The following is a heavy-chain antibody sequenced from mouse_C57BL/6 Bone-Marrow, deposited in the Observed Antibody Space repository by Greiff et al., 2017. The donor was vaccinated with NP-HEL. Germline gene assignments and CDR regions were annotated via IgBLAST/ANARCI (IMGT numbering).Heavy chain of an antibody. J-gene: IGHJ3*01. CDR1: GYTFTSYW. Sequence: EVQLQQSGTVLARPGASVKMSCKTSGYTFTSYWMHWVKQRPGQGLEWIGAIYPGNSDPSYNQTFKGTAKLTAVTSASTAYMELSSLTNEDAAVYYCTRGAYYYGSSPWFAYWGQGTLVTVSA. CDR2: IYPGNSDP. D-gene: IGHD1-1*01. V-gene: IGHV1-5*01. CDR3: TRGAYYYGSSPWFAY.